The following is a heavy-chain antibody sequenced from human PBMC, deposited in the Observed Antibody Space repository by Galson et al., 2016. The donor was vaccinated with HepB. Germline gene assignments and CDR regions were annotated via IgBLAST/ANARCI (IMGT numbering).Heavy chain of an antibody. CDR2: IFGSDTT. J-gene: IGHJ6*02. D-gene: IGHD4-11*01. CDR3: QTTNYYNGLDV. V-gene: IGHV3-66*01. Sequence: SLRLSCAASGVSVSINYMTWVRQAPGKGLEWVAMIFGSDTTYYADSVKGRFTFSRDKSKNTLYLQLNSLRAEDTAVYYCQTTNYYNGLDVWGQGTTVTVSS. CDR1: GVSVSINY.